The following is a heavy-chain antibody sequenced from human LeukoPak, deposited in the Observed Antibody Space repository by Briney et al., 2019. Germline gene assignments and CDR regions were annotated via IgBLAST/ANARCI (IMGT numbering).Heavy chain of an antibody. CDR1: GGSFSGYY. V-gene: IGHV3-53*01. CDR3: ARDKPGVLWGSGAFDI. D-gene: IGHD7-27*01. Sequence: ETLSLTCAVYGGSFSGYYVSWVRQAPGKGLEWVSVIYSGGSTYYADSVKGRFTISRDNSKNTLYLQMNSLRAEDTAVYYCARDKPGVLWGSGAFDIWGQGTMVTVSS. CDR2: IYSGGST. J-gene: IGHJ3*02.